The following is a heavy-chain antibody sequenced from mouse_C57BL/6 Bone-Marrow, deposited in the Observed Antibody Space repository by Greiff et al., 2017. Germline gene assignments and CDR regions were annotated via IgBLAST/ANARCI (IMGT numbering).Heavy chain of an antibody. CDR1: GFTFSSYA. D-gene: IGHD1-1*01. Sequence: EVKLVESGEGLVKPGGSLKLSCAASGFTFSSYAMSWVRQTPEKRLEWVAYISSGGDYIYYADTVKGRFTISRDNARNTLYLQMSSLKSEDTAMYYGTRDSFPWFAYWGQGTLVTVSA. CDR2: ISSGGDYI. V-gene: IGHV5-9-1*02. CDR3: TRDSFPWFAY. J-gene: IGHJ3*01.